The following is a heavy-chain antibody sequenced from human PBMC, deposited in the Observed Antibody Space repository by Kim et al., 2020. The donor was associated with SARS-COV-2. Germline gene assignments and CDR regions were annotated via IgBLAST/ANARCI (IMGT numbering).Heavy chain of an antibody. CDR3: ARGRRRGLWFGEFNNWFDP. Sequence: SETLSLICAVYGGSFSGYYWSWIRQPPGKGLEWIGEINHSGSTNYNPSLKSRVTISVDTSKNQFSLKLSSVTAADTAVYYCARGRRRGLWFGEFNNWFDPWGQGTLVTVSS. J-gene: IGHJ5*02. CDR2: INHSGST. CDR1: GGSFSGYY. V-gene: IGHV4-34*01. D-gene: IGHD3-10*01.